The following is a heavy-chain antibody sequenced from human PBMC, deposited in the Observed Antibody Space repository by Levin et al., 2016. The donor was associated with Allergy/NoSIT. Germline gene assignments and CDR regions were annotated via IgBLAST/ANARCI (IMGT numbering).Heavy chain of an antibody. V-gene: IGHV1-69*06. D-gene: IGHD6-13*01. CDR1: GGTFSSYA. CDR2: IIPIFGTA. Sequence: SVKVSCKASGGTFSSYAISWVRQAPGQGLEWMGGIIPIFGTANYAQKFQGRVTITADKSTSTAYMELSSLRSEDTAVYYCARPLAAAGTGYYYYYYGMDVWGQGTTVTVSS. J-gene: IGHJ6*02. CDR3: ARPLAAAGTGYYYYYYGMDV.